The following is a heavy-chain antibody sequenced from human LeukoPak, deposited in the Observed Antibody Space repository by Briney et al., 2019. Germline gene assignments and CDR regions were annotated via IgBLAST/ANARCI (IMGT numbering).Heavy chain of an antibody. V-gene: IGHV3-23*01. CDR1: GFTFTRDA. CDR3: ARDLTGSFRARFDY. D-gene: IGHD1-26*01. Sequence: GGALRLSCAASGFTFTRDAMSWIRQAPGKGLEWGAAINGGGENTYYADSVRGRFTISRDNSKNTLYLQMNSLRAEDTAVYYCARDLTGSFRARFDYWGQGTLVTVSS. J-gene: IGHJ4*02. CDR2: INGGGENT.